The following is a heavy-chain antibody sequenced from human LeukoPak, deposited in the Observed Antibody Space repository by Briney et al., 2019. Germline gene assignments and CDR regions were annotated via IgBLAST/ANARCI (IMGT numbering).Heavy chain of an antibody. V-gene: IGHV4-59*01. D-gene: IGHD3-10*01. J-gene: IGHJ6*03. CDR3: ARGLYGSGSYSSLTKPYYYYYMDV. CDR2: IYYSGST. CDR1: GGSISSYY. Sequence: SETLSLTCTVSGGSISSYYWSWIRQPPGKGLEWIGYIYYSGSTNYNPSLKSRVTISVDTSKNQFSLKLSSVTAADTAVYYCARGLYGSGSYSSLTKPYYYYYMDVWGKGTTVTISS.